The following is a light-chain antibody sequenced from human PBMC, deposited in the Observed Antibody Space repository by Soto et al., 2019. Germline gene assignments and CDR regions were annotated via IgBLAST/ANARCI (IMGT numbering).Light chain of an antibody. V-gene: IGLV2-14*01. CDR2: EVN. CDR1: SSDIGAYDY. CDR3: SSYVSSGTL. J-gene: IGLJ1*01. Sequence: QSALTQPASLSGSPGQSITISCTGTSSDIGAYDYVSWFQQHPGKAPKLMISEVNNRPSGVSNRFSGSKSGNTAYLTISGLQVEDEAEYYCSSYVSSGTLFGTGTKLTVL.